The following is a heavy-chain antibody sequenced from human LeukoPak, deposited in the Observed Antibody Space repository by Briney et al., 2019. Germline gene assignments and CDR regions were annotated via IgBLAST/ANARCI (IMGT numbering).Heavy chain of an antibody. Sequence: SETLSLTCTVSGGSISSYYWSWVRQPAGKGLEWIGRIYTSGSTNYNPSLRSRVTMSVDTSKNQFSLKLSSVTAADTAVYYCARERAYGSGSYYYYYYMDVWGKGTTVTVSS. CDR2: IYTSGST. J-gene: IGHJ6*03. CDR1: GGSISSYY. CDR3: ARERAYGSGSYYYYYYMDV. V-gene: IGHV4-4*07. D-gene: IGHD3-10*01.